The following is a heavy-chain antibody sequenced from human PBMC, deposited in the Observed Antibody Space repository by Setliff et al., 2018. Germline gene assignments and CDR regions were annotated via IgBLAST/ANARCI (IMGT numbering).Heavy chain of an antibody. CDR3: ARDNTIVGATDY. J-gene: IGHJ4*02. V-gene: IGHV4-61*02. Sequence: SETLSLTCKVSGGSITSGSFYWSWIRQPAGEGLEWIGRLHTSGATVYNPSLRGRVTISADTSTNNFSLKMTSVTAADTAVYYCARDNTIVGATDYWGPGALVTVSS. CDR2: LHTSGAT. CDR1: GGSITSGSFY. D-gene: IGHD1-26*01.